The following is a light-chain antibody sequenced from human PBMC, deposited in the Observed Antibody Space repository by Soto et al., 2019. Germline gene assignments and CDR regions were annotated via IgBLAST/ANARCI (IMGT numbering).Light chain of an antibody. J-gene: IGKJ1*01. CDR3: QQYCSTPPT. Sequence: DIVVTQSPDSLAVSLGERATINCKSSQSVFFSLNNKDSVAWYQQKPGQPLRLLVYWASTRASGVPERFSGSGSGTDFTLTITSLQFEGVGVYYCQQYCSTPPTVGQGTKVEIK. CDR1: QSVFFSLNNKDS. V-gene: IGKV4-1*01. CDR2: WAS.